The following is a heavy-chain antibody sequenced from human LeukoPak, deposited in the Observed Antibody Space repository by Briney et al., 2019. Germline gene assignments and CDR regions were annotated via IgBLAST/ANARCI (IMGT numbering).Heavy chain of an antibody. J-gene: IGHJ4*02. CDR3: ARRGDY. CDR2: INHSGST. CDR1: GGSFSGYY. V-gene: IGHV4-34*01. Sequence: TSETLSVTCAVYGGSFSGYYWSWIRQPPGKGLEWIGEINHSGSTNYNPSLKSRVTISVDTSKNQFSLKLSSVTAADTAVYYCARRGDYWGQGTLVTVSS. D-gene: IGHD3-16*01.